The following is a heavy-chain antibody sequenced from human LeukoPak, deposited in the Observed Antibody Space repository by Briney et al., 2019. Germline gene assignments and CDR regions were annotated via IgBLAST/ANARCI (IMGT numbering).Heavy chain of an antibody. J-gene: IGHJ6*03. V-gene: IGHV1-2*02. CDR3: ARGNSGSYFNDYYYMDV. CDR1: GYTFTGYY. CDR2: INPNSGGT. D-gene: IGHD1-26*01. Sequence: ASVKVSCKASGYTFTGYYMHWVRQAPGQGLEWMGWINPNSGGTNYAQKFQGRVTMTRDTSISTAYMELSRLRSDDTAVYYCARGNSGSYFNDYYYMDVWGKGTTVTVSS.